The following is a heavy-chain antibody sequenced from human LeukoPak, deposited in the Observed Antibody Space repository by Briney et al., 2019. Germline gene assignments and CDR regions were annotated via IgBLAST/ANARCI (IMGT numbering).Heavy chain of an antibody. J-gene: IGHJ4*02. CDR1: GGSISSSSYY. Sequence: SEALSLTCTVSGGSISSSSYYWGWIRQPPGKGLEWIGSIYHSGSTYYNPSLKSRVTISVDTSKNQFSLKLSSVTAADTAVYYCARVGSHGIVVVLRFDYWGQGTLVTVSS. V-gene: IGHV4-39*07. CDR2: IYHSGST. D-gene: IGHD2-21*01. CDR3: ARVGSHGIVVVLRFDY.